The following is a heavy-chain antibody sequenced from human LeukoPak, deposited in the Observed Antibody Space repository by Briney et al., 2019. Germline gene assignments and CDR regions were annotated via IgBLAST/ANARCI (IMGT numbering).Heavy chain of an antibody. V-gene: IGHV3-21*01. CDR1: GFTFSSYS. D-gene: IGHD2-15*01. CDR3: ATELGYCSGGSCP. J-gene: IGHJ5*02. CDR2: ISSSSSYI. Sequence: KPGGSLRLSCAASGFTFSSYSMNWVRQAPGKGLEWVSSISSSSSYIYYADSVKGRFTISRDNAKNSLYLQMNSLRAEDTAVYYCATELGYCSGGSCPWGQGTLVAVSS.